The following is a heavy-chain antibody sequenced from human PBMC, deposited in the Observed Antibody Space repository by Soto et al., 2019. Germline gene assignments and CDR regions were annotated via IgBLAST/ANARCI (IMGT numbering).Heavy chain of an antibody. CDR3: ARRLGIRGLIAVAAHNWFDP. V-gene: IGHV5-51*01. CDR1: GYSFTSYW. J-gene: IGHJ5*02. Sequence: PGESLKISCKGSGYSFTSYWIGWVRQMPGKGLEWMGIIYPGDSDTRYSPSFQGQVTISADKSISTAYLQWSSLKASGTAMYYCARRLGIRGLIAVAAHNWFDPWGQGTLVTVSS. CDR2: IYPGDSDT. D-gene: IGHD6-19*01.